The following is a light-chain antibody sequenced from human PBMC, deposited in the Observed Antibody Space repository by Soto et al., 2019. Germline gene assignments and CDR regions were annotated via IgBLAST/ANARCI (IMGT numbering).Light chain of an antibody. CDR2: AAS. Sequence: DIQMTQSPSSLSASVGDRVTITCRASQSNTSYLNWYQQKPGKAPKLLIYAASSLQSGVPSRFSGRGSGTDFTLTISSLQREDFATYYCQQSYSTLGLTFGGGTKVEIK. CDR3: QQSYSTLGLT. CDR1: QSNTSY. J-gene: IGKJ4*01. V-gene: IGKV1-39*01.